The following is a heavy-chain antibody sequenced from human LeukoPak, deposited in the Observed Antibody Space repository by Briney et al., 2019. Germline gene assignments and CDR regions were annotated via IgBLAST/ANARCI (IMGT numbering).Heavy chain of an antibody. J-gene: IGHJ4*02. V-gene: IGHV4-39*01. CDR1: GGSLSSSSYF. CDR3: ARRPRTYFDS. Sequence: SETLSLTCTVSGGSLSSSSYFWGWIRQPPGKGLEWIGGLHYSGSTYYNPSLKSRVTISVDTSKNQFSLKLSSVTAADTAVYYCARRPRTYFDSWGQGTLVTVSS. CDR2: LHYSGST.